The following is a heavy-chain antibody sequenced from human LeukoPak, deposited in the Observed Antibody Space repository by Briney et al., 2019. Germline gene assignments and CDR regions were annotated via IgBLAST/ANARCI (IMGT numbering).Heavy chain of an antibody. CDR2: IYYSGST. CDR1: GGSISSGGYY. Sequence: SETLSLTCTVSGGSISSGGYYWSWIRQHPGKGLEWIGYIYYSGSTNYNPSLKSRVTISVDTSKNQFSLKLSSVTAADTAVYYCARSTYLHNWFDPWGQGTLVTVSS. J-gene: IGHJ5*02. CDR3: ARSTYLHNWFDP. V-gene: IGHV4-61*08.